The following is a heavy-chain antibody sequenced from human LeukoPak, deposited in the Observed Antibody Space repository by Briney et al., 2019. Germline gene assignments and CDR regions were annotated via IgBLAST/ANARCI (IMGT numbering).Heavy chain of an antibody. V-gene: IGHV3-73*01. CDR2: IRSKANSYAT. CDR3: ARPGYGGNSGVDY. CDR1: GFTFSGSA. J-gene: IGHJ4*02. D-gene: IGHD4-23*01. Sequence: GGSLRPSCAASGFTFSGSAMHWVRQASGKGLEWVGRIRSKANSYATTYAASVKGRFTISRDDSKNTAYLEMNSLKTEDTAVYYCARPGYGGNSGVDYWGLGTLVTVSS.